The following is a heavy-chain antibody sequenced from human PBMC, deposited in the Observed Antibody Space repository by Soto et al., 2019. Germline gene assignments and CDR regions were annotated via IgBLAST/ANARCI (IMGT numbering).Heavy chain of an antibody. V-gene: IGHV4-30-2*01. CDR3: ARGEAMVLDY. Sequence: SETLSPPCAVSGGSISSGGYSWSWIRQPPGKGLEWIGYIYHSGSTYYNPSLKSRVTISVDRSKNQFSLKLSSVTAADTAVYYCARGEAMVLDYWGQGTLVTVSS. J-gene: IGHJ4*02. CDR1: GGSISSGGYS. CDR2: IYHSGST. D-gene: IGHD5-18*01.